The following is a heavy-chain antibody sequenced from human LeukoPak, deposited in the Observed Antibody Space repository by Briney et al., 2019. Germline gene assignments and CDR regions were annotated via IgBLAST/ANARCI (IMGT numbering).Heavy chain of an antibody. D-gene: IGHD3-10*01. Sequence: GESLKISCKGSGYSFTSNWISWVRQMPGKGLEWLGRIVPSDSYTKYSPSSRGHVSISADRSISTAYLQWSSLEASDTAIYYCGRRRGVTESFDIWGQGTMVTVSA. CDR3: GRRRGVTESFDI. V-gene: IGHV5-10-1*01. CDR2: IVPSDSYT. CDR1: GYSFTSNW. J-gene: IGHJ3*02.